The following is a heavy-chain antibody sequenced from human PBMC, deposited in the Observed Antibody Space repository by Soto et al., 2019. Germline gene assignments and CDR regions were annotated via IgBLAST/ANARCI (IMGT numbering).Heavy chain of an antibody. Sequence: QVQLVESGGGLVKPGGSLRLSCAASGFTFSDYYMSWLRQAPGKGLEWVSYISSSGSNIYYADSVKGRFTISRDNTKNSLYLQMNSLRAEDTAVYYCARFEYENWDLVAKISAHWCYPWGQVTLVTVAS. CDR3: ARFEYENWDLVAKISAHWCYP. J-gene: IGHJ5*02. D-gene: IGHD7-27*01. CDR2: ISSSGSNI. CDR1: GFTFSDYY. V-gene: IGHV3-11*01.